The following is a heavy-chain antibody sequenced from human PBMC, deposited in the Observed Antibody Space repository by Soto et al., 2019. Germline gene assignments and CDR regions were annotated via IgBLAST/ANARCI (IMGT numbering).Heavy chain of an antibody. V-gene: IGHV1-18*01. CDR3: ARGGRHDSSGYYLPFTGMDV. J-gene: IGHJ6*02. Sequence: ASVKVSCKASGYTFTSYGVSWVRQAPGQGLEWMGWISAYKGNTNYAQKVQGRVTMTTDTPTSTAYMELRSLRSDDTAVYYCARGGRHDSSGYYLPFTGMDVWGQGTTVTVSS. D-gene: IGHD3-22*01. CDR2: ISAYKGNT. CDR1: GYTFTSYG.